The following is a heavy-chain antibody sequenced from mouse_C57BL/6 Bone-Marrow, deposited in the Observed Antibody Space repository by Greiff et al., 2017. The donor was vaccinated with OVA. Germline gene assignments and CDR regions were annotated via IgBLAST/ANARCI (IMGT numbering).Heavy chain of an antibody. D-gene: IGHD2-3*01. CDR3: AGGWDWYFDV. Sequence: QVQLQQSGAELVRPGASVKLSCKASGYTFTSYSMHWVKQRPGQGLEWIGYINPGSGNTKYNEKFKDKATLTADKSSSTAYMKLSSLTSEDSAVYYCAGGWDWYFDVWGTGTTVTVSS. J-gene: IGHJ1*03. CDR1: GYTFTSYS. V-gene: IGHV1-4*01. CDR2: INPGSGNT.